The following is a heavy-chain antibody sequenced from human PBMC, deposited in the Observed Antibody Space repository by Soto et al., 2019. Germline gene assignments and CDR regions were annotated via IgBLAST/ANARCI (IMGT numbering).Heavy chain of an antibody. D-gene: IGHD3-3*01. CDR2: IYWDDAK. J-gene: IGHJ4*02. CDR3: AHRVLRTVFGVVTTTAIYFDF. V-gene: IGHV2-5*02. CDR1: GFSLTTSGVG. Sequence: QITLNESGPTVVRPTETLTLTCRFSGFSLTTSGVGVGWIRQSPGKAPEWLALIYWDDAKRYSASLKSRLTIPKDTSKNQVVLTVSDLDPTDTATYYCAHRVLRTVFGVVTTTAIYFDFWGQGTPVAVSS.